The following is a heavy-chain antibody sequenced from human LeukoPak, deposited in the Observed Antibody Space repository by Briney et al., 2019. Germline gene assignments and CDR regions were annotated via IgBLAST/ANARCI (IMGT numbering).Heavy chain of an antibody. J-gene: IGHJ4*02. V-gene: IGHV3-7*01. D-gene: IGHD1/OR15-1a*01. Sequence: GGSLRLSCAASGFTFSMYSMSWVRQAPGKGLEWVALIKQDASAKEYVDSLKGRVTISRDNAKSSLYLQMNSLRVDDTAVYYCARWRGEQSEFDSWGQGTLVTVSS. CDR3: ARWRGEQSEFDS. CDR2: IKQDASAK. CDR1: GFTFSMYS.